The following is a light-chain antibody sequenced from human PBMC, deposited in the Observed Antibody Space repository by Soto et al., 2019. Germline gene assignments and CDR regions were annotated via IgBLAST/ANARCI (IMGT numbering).Light chain of an antibody. J-gene: IGLJ1*01. CDR2: EIN. V-gene: IGLV2-8*01. CDR1: SXDVGAYDY. Sequence: QSVLTQPPSASGSPGQSVTISCTGTSXDVGAYDYVSWYQQHPGKAPKLMIYEINKRPSGVPDRFSGSKSGNTASLTVSGLQAEDEADYYCSSFAGSNNFPYVFGTGTKVIIL. CDR3: SSFAGSNNFPYV.